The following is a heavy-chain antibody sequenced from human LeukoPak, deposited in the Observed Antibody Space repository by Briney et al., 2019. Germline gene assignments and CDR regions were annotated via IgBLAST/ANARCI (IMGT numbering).Heavy chain of an antibody. J-gene: IGHJ4*02. Sequence: GASVKVSCKASGYTFTSYGISWVRQAPGQGLEWMGWISAYNGNTNYAQKLQCRVTMTTDTSTSTAYMELRSLRSDDTAVYYCARVLRVRGVIIREVDYWGQGTLVTVSS. CDR1: GYTFTSYG. CDR2: ISAYNGNT. D-gene: IGHD3-10*01. CDR3: ARVLRVRGVIIREVDY. V-gene: IGHV1-18*01.